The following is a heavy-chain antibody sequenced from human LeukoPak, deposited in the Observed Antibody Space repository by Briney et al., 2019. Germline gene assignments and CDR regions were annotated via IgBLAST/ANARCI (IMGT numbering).Heavy chain of an antibody. V-gene: IGHV3-7*01. CDR3: ARDTTYCTNGVCYTRFDY. Sequence: GGSLRLSCTASGFTFTSHWMSWVRQAPGTGLEWVARMNLDGSEKYYVDSVKGRFTISRDNAKTSLYLEMNSLRAEDTAVYYCARDTTYCTNGVCYTRFDYWGQGTLVTVSS. CDR2: MNLDGSEK. D-gene: IGHD2-8*01. CDR1: GFTFTSHW. J-gene: IGHJ4*02.